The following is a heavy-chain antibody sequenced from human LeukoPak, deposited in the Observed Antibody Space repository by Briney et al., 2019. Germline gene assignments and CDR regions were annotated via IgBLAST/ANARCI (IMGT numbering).Heavy chain of an antibody. CDR1: GGSISSSSYY. Sequence: PSETLSLTCTVSGGSISSSSYYWGWIRQPPGKGLEWIGSIYYSGSTYYNPSLKSRVTISVDTSKNQFSLKLSSVTAADTAVYYCARHVICSSTSCYNYYGSGSYYEGNFDYWGQGTLVTVSS. V-gene: IGHV4-39*01. J-gene: IGHJ4*02. CDR3: ARHVICSSTSCYNYYGSGSYYEGNFDY. D-gene: IGHD3-10*01. CDR2: IYYSGST.